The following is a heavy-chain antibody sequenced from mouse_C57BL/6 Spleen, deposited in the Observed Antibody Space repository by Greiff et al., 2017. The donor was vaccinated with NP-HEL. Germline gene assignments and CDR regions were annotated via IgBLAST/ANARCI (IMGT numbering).Heavy chain of an antibody. CDR2: IDPETGGT. J-gene: IGHJ2*01. D-gene: IGHD2-2*01. CDR1: GYTFTDYE. Sequence: VQLQQSGAELVRPGASVTLSCKASGYTFTDYEMHWVKQTPVHGLEWIGAIDPETGGTAYNQKFKGKAILTADKSSSTAYMELRSLTSEDSAVYYCTRMRTMVTTGPDYWGQGTTLTVSS. V-gene: IGHV1-15*01. CDR3: TRMRTMVTTGPDY.